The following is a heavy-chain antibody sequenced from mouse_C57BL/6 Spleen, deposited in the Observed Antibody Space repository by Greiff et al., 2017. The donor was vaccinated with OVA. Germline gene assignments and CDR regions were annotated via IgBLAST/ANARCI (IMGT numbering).Heavy chain of an antibody. CDR3: ARVTTDAMDY. CDR2: IYPGGGYT. CDR1: GYTFTNYW. D-gene: IGHD1-1*01. J-gene: IGHJ4*01. V-gene: IGHV1-63*01. Sequence: VQLQQSGAELVRPGTSVTMSCKASGYTFTNYWIGWAKQRPGHGLEWIGDIYPGGGYTNYNEKFKGKATLTADKSSSTAYMQFSSLTSEDSAIYYCARVTTDAMDYWGQGTSVTVSS.